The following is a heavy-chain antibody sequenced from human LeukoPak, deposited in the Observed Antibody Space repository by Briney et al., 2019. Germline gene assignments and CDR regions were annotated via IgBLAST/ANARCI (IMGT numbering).Heavy chain of an antibody. CDR2: IHANSGKA. V-gene: IGHV1-8*01. CDR1: GYTFRDYE. D-gene: IGHD4-17*01. Sequence: ASVKVSCKASGYTFRDYEINWVRQAPGLGLEWVAWIHANSGKAGSAQKFQGRVTLTRDTSTETAFMELSGLTSDDSATYFWARGHYGENRYFENWGQGTLVTVSS. J-gene: IGHJ4*02. CDR3: ARGHYGENRYFEN.